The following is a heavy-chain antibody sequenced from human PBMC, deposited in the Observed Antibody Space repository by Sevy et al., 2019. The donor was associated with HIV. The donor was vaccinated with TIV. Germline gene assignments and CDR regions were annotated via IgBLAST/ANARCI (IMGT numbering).Heavy chain of an antibody. CDR1: GFTFSTYS. CDR3: ARDSTPPWSGYSMYWYFDL. V-gene: IGHV3-21*01. CDR2: ISSSSGYI. J-gene: IGHJ2*01. D-gene: IGHD3-3*01. Sequence: GGSLRLSCAASGFTFSTYSMTWVRQVPGKGLEWVSSISSSSGYIYYRDSVKGRFTISRDNAKSSLYLQMNSLRAEDTAVYYCARDSTPPWSGYSMYWYFDLWGRGTLVTVSS.